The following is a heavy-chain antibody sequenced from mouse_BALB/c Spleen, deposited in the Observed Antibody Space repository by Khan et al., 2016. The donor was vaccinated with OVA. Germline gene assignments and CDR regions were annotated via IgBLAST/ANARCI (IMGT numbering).Heavy chain of an antibody. D-gene: IGHD2-10*01. J-gene: IGHJ4*01. CDR2: IWSDGST. V-gene: IGHV2-6-1*01. CDR3: ARQPYYHYNIMDY. CDR1: GFSLTNYG. Sequence: VKLLESGPGLAAPSQSLSITCTISGFSLTNYGVHWVRQPPGKGLEWLVVIWSDGSTTYNSAFKSRLTITKDNSQSQVFLKMNSLQTDDTAIYFCARQPYYHYNIMDYWGQGTSVTVSS.